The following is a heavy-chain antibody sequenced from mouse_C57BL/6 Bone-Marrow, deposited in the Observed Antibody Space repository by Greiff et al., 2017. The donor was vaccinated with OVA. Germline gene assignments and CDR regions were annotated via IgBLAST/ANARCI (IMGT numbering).Heavy chain of an antibody. Sequence: VQRVESGAELAKPGASVKLSCKASGYTFTSYWMHWVKQRPGQGLEWIGYINPSSGYTKYNQKFRDKATLTADKSSSTAYMQLSSLTYEDSAVYYCARDDYAFYYAMDYWGQGTSVTVSS. CDR1: GYTFTSYW. V-gene: IGHV1-7*01. J-gene: IGHJ4*01. D-gene: IGHD2-4*01. CDR3: ARDDYAFYYAMDY. CDR2: INPSSGYT.